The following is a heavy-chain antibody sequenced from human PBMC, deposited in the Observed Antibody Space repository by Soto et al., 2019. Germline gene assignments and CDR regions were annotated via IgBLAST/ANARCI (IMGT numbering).Heavy chain of an antibody. V-gene: IGHV4-30-4*01. CDR3: ARWGSYYGSGSYFSSHFDY. CDR2: IYYSGST. J-gene: IGHJ4*02. Sequence: QVQLQESGPGLVKPSQTLSLTCTVSGGSISSGDYYWGWIRQPPGKGLEWIGYIYYSGSTYYNPSLKSRVTISVDTSKNQFSLKLSSVTAADTAVYYCARWGSYYGSGSYFSSHFDYWGQGTLVTVSS. D-gene: IGHD3-10*01. CDR1: GGSISSGDYY.